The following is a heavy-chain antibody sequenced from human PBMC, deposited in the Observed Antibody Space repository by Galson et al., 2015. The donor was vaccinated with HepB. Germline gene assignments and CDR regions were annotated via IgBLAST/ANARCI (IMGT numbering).Heavy chain of an antibody. V-gene: IGHV3-66*01. Sequence: SPRLSCAASGFTVSSNYMSWVRQAPGKGLEWVSVIYSGGSTYYADSVKGRFTISRDNSKNTLYLQMNSLRAEDTAVYYCARETIVVVPAAIDYYYYMDVWGKGTTVTVSS. D-gene: IGHD2-2*02. J-gene: IGHJ6*03. CDR1: GFTVSSNY. CDR2: IYSGGST. CDR3: ARETIVVVPAAIDYYYYMDV.